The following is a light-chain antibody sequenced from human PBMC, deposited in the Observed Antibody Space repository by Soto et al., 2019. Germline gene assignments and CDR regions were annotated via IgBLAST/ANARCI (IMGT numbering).Light chain of an antibody. V-gene: IGLV2-18*01. CDR2: EVS. J-gene: IGLJ1*01. CDR3: SLYTSENAYV. CDR1: STDFVSYNR. Sequence: QSALTQPPSVSGSPGQSVTISCTGTSTDFVSYNRVSWYQQPPGTAHKLMIYEVSKRPSGVPDRFSGSKSGNTASLTISGLQAADEADYYCSLYTSENAYVFGTGTKVTVL.